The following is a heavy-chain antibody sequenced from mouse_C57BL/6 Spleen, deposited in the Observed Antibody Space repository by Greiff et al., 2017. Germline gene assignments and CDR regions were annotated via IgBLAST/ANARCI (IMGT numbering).Heavy chain of an antibody. Sequence: VQLQQSGAELVRPGASVTLSCTASGYTFPDYAMHWVKQTPVHGLEWIGAIDPETGGTAYNQKFKGKAILTADKSSSTAYMELRSLTSEDSAVYYCTEYDPWFAYWGQGTLVTVSA. CDR2: IDPETGGT. D-gene: IGHD2-10*02. CDR1: GYTFPDYA. J-gene: IGHJ3*01. V-gene: IGHV1-15*01. CDR3: TEYDPWFAY.